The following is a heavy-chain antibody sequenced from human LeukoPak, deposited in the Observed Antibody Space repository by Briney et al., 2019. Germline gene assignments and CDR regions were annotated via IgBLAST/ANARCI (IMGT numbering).Heavy chain of an antibody. Sequence: SETLSLTCTVSGGSISSYYWSWIRQPPGKGLEWIGYIHYSGRTYYNPSLKSRVAISVDTSKNQFSLKLSSVTAADTAVYYCATSYSYYSDWGQGALVTVSS. V-gene: IGHV4-30-4*01. CDR3: ATSYSYYSD. CDR2: IHYSGRT. J-gene: IGHJ4*02. CDR1: GGSISSYY. D-gene: IGHD5-18*01.